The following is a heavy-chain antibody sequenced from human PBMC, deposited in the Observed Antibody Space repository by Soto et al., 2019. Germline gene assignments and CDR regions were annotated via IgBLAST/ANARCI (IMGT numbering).Heavy chain of an antibody. CDR2: IYYSGST. J-gene: IGHJ6*02. Sequence: SETLSLTCTVSGGSISSGGYYWSWIRQHPGKGLEWIGYIYYSGSTYYNPSLKSRVTISVDTSKNQFSLKLSSVTAADTAVYYCARDPREVRFLEWSSGMDVWGQGTTVTVS. CDR3: ARDPREVRFLEWSSGMDV. V-gene: IGHV4-31*03. CDR1: GGSISSGGYY. D-gene: IGHD3-3*01.